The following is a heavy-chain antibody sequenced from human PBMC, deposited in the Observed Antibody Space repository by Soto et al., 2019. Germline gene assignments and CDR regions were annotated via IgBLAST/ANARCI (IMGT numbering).Heavy chain of an antibody. CDR2: IYYSGST. CDR1: GGSISSGDYY. J-gene: IGHJ4*02. D-gene: IGHD4-4*01. CDR3: ARGAVTDQNFDY. V-gene: IGHV4-30-4*01. Sequence: SETLSLTCTVSGGSISSGDYYWSWIRQPPGKGLEWIGYIYYSGSTYYNPSLKSRVTISVDTSKNQFSLKLSSVTAADTAVYYCARGAVTDQNFDYWGQGTLVTVSS.